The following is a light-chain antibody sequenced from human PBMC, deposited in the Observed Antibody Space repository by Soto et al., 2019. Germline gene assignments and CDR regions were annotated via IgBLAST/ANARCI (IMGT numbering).Light chain of an antibody. Sequence: QSALTQPASVSGSPGQSITISCTGTSSDVGGYNYVSWYQQHPGKTPKLIIYEGTERPSGISSRFSGSKSGNTASLTISGLQADDEAAYYCCSYAGSSSWVFGGGTKLTVL. CDR1: SSDVGGYNY. V-gene: IGLV2-23*01. CDR2: EGT. CDR3: CSYAGSSSWV. J-gene: IGLJ3*02.